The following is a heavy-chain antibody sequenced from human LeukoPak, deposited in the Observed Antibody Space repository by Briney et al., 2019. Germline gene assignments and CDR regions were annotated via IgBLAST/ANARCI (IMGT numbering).Heavy chain of an antibody. CDR1: GITVSSNY. D-gene: IGHD5-24*01. Sequence: GGSLRLSCAASGITVSSNYMSWVRQAPGKGLEWVSILHSGGSTYYADSVKGRFTISRDNSRNTLYLQMNSLRAEDTAVYYCASRDKGYYYGMDVWGQGTTVTVSS. CDR3: ASRDKGYYYGMDV. CDR2: LHSGGST. J-gene: IGHJ6*02. V-gene: IGHV3-66*01.